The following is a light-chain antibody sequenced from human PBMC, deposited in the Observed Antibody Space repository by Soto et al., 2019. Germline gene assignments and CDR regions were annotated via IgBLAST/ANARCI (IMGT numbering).Light chain of an antibody. V-gene: IGKV3-15*01. CDR3: QQYNEWPET. CDR1: HSVRSS. J-gene: IGKJ1*01. Sequence: EIVMTQSPATLSVSPGERATLSCRASHSVRSSLAWYQQKPGQAPRLLIHGASTRATGIPGRFSGSGSGTEGTLIISSLESEDGAVYYCQQYNEWPETFGHGTKVDIK. CDR2: GAS.